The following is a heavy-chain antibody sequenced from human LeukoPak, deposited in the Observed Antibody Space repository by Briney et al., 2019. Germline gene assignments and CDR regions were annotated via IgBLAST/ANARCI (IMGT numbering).Heavy chain of an antibody. Sequence: GGSLRLSCAASDFTFSTYGTSWVRQAPGKGLEWVSSISGGGGSTYYADSVKGRFTISRDNSKNTLYLQMNSLRAEDTAIYYCAKESSLLRGPTVIYYFDFWGQGTLVTVSS. J-gene: IGHJ4*02. D-gene: IGHD3-10*01. CDR1: DFTFSTYG. CDR3: AKESSLLRGPTVIYYFDF. CDR2: ISGGGGST. V-gene: IGHV3-23*01.